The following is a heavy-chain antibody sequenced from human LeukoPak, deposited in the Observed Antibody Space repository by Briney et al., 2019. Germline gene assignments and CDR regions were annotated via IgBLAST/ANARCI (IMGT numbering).Heavy chain of an antibody. CDR3: ARECSSTSCYSY. D-gene: IGHD2-2*02. V-gene: IGHV4-34*01. CDR2: INHSGST. CDR1: SGSFSGYY. Sequence: SETLSLTCAVYSGSFSGYYWSWIRQPPGKGLEWIGEINHSGSTNYNPSLKSRVTISVDTSKNYFSLKLSSVTAADTAVYYCARECSSTSCYSYWGQGTLVTVSS. J-gene: IGHJ4*02.